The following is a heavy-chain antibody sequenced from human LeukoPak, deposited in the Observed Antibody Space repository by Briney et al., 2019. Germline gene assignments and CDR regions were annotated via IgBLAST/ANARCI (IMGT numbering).Heavy chain of an antibody. CDR3: EYDDGGAFNV. J-gene: IGHJ3*01. CDR1: GHTFISNY. Sequence: GASVKVSCKASGHTFISNYIHWVRQAPGQGLEWMGLIVPSGGSTFYAHKFQGRVSMTSDTSTSTAYRELGSLGSEDTAVYYCEYDDGGAFNVWGQGTMLTVSA. D-gene: IGHD1-1*01. V-gene: IGHV1-46*01. CDR2: IVPSGGST.